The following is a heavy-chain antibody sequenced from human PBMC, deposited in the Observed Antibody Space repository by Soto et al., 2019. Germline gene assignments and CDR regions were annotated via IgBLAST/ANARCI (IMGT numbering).Heavy chain of an antibody. V-gene: IGHV1-18*01. J-gene: IGHJ1*01. D-gene: IGHD5-18*01. Sequence: ASVKVSCKASGYTFTSYGISWVRQAPGQGLEWMGWISAYNGNTNYAQKLQGRVTMTTDTSTSTAYMELRSLRSDDTAVYYCAREYTAMVKFLPRVVLYFQHWGQGTLVTVSS. CDR1: GYTFTSYG. CDR2: ISAYNGNT. CDR3: AREYTAMVKFLPRVVLYFQH.